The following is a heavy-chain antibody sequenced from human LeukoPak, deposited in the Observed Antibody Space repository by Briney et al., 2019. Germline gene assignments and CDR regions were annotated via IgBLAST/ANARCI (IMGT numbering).Heavy chain of an antibody. J-gene: IGHJ4*02. V-gene: IGHV3-30*18. D-gene: IGHD6-19*01. CDR2: ISYDGSNK. Sequence: GGSLRLSCAASGFTFSSYGMYWVRQAPGKGLEWVAVISYDGSNKYYGDSVKGRFTISRDNSKNTLYLQMNSLRAEDTAVYYCAKSLAEQWLVQIDYWGQGTLVTVSS. CDR3: AKSLAEQWLVQIDY. CDR1: GFTFSSYG.